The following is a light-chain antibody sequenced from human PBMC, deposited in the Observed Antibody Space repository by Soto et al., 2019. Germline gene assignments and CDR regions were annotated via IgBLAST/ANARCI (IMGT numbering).Light chain of an antibody. CDR1: SSDVGAYNY. Sequence: QSALTQPASVSGSPGQSITIACTGTSSDVGAYNYVSWYQQHPGKAPKLMIFDVSNRPSGVSNRFSGSKSGNTASLTISGLQAEDEDDYYCSSYTTATTRVFGGGTQVTAL. CDR2: DVS. V-gene: IGLV2-14*01. J-gene: IGLJ3*02. CDR3: SSYTTATTRV.